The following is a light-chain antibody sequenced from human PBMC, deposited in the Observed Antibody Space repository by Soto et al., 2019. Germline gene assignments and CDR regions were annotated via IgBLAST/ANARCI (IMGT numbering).Light chain of an antibody. Sequence: EIVLTQSPGTLSLSPGERATLSCRASQSVNRSYLVWYQQRPGQAPRLLIYGASSRATGIPDRFSGSASGADFTLTISRLEPEDFEVYYCQQVGSSPITFGQGTRLEIK. CDR1: QSVNRSY. CDR2: GAS. J-gene: IGKJ5*01. CDR3: QQVGSSPIT. V-gene: IGKV3-20*01.